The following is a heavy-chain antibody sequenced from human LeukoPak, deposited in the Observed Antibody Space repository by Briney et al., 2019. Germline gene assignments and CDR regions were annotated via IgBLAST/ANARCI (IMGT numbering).Heavy chain of an antibody. D-gene: IGHD2-15*01. CDR3: AKVKSLYCSGGSCYYFDY. CDR2: ISSSSTTI. V-gene: IGHV3-48*01. Sequence: GGSLRLSCAASGFTFSSYSMNWVRQAPGKGLEWVSYISSSSTTIYYADSVKGRFTISRDNSKNTLYLQVNSLRAEDTAVYYCAKVKSLYCSGGSCYYFDYWGQGTLVTVSS. CDR1: GFTFSSYS. J-gene: IGHJ4*02.